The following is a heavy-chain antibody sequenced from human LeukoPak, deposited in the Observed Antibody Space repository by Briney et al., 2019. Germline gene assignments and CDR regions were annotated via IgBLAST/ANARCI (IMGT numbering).Heavy chain of an antibody. Sequence: GRSLRLSSAASGFTFSSYAMHWVRQAPRKGLEGVAVISYDGSKKYYADSVKGRFTISRDNSKNTLYLQMNSLRAEDTAVYYCARGGAGYDYDSSSCWVLYYWGQGTLVTVSS. V-gene: IGHV3-30*01. J-gene: IGHJ4*02. CDR3: ARGGAGYDYDSSSCWVLYY. CDR2: ISYDGSKK. CDR1: GFTFSSYA. D-gene: IGHD3-22*01.